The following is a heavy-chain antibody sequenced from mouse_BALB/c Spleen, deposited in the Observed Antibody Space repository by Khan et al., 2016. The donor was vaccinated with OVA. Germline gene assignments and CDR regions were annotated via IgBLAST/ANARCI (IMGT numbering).Heavy chain of an antibody. D-gene: IGHD1-3*01. CDR2: IWAGGST. CDR1: GFSLTSYG. CDR3: ARLEDI. J-gene: IGHJ2*01. Sequence: QMQLEESGPGLVAPSQSLSITCTVSGFSLTSYGVHWVRQPPGKGLEWLGVIWAGGSTNYNSALMSRLSISKDNSKTQVFLKMNSLQTYDTAMYYCARLEDIWGQGTTLTVSS. V-gene: IGHV2-9*02.